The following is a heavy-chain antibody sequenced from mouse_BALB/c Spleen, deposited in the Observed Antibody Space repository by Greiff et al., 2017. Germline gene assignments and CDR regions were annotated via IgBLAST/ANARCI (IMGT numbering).Heavy chain of an antibody. CDR1: GFAFSSYD. Sequence: EVNVVESGGGLVKPGGSLKLSCAASGFAFSSYDMSWVRQTPEKRLEWVAYISSGGGSTYYPDTVKGRFTISRDNAKNTLYLQMSSLKSEDTAMYYCAIVTGTGDYWGQGTTLTVSS. CDR3: AIVTGTGDY. J-gene: IGHJ2*01. V-gene: IGHV5-12-1*01. CDR2: ISSGGGST. D-gene: IGHD4-1*01.